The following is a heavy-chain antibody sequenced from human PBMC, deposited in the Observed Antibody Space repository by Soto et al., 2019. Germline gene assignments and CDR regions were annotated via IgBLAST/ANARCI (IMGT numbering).Heavy chain of an antibody. V-gene: IGHV4-59*08. Sequence: SGTLSLTCTVSPVALSNYKWSWIRQTPGKGLEWIGYIENSGGTSYNPSLRSRVTMSVGTSPKQFSLRLSSVTAADTAVYYCVRPGCGPLHGLVEVWGQGTTVTVSS. CDR1: PVALSNYK. CDR2: IENSGGT. CDR3: VRPGCGPLHGLVEV. D-gene: IGHD1-26*01. J-gene: IGHJ6*02.